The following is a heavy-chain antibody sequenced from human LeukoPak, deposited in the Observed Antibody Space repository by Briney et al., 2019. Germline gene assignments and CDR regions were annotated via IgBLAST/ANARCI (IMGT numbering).Heavy chain of an antibody. J-gene: IGHJ4*02. CDR2: NYYSGST. V-gene: IGHV4-59*08. CDR3: ARHSGSYYDFDY. D-gene: IGHD1-26*01. CDR1: GGSISSYY. Sequence: SETLSLTCIVSGGSISSYYWSWLRQPPGKGLEWIAYNYYSGSTNYNPSLKSRVTISIDTSKNQFSLKLSSVTAADTAVYYCARHSGSYYDFDYWGQGTLVTVSS.